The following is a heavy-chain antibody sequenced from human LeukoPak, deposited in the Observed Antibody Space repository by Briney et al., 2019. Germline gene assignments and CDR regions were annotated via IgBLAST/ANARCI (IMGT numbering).Heavy chain of an antibody. Sequence: PSETLSLTCTVSGGSISSGGYYWSWIHQHPGKGLEWIGYIYYSGSTYYNPSLKSRVTISVDTSKNQFSLKLSSVTAADTAVYYCARDNYYDSSGYYGSIDYWGQGTLVTVSS. CDR3: ARDNYYDSSGYYGSIDY. CDR1: GGSISSGGYY. V-gene: IGHV4-31*03. CDR2: IYYSGST. D-gene: IGHD3-22*01. J-gene: IGHJ4*02.